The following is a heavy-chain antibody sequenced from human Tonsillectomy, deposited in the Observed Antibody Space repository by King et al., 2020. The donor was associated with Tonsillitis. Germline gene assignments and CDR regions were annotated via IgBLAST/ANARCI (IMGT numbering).Heavy chain of an antibody. CDR3: ARGVCPGGSCYGGFLNY. J-gene: IGHJ4*02. CDR2: INPNSGGT. V-gene: IGHV1-2*02. Sequence: QLVQSGAEVKEPGASVKVSCKTSGYTFTGYYIHWVRQAPGQGLEWMGLINPNSGGTNSAQNFQGRVTMTGDTSISTAYMELNRLTSDDTAVYYCARGVCPGGSCYGGFLNYWGQGTLVTVSS. CDR1: GYTFTGYY. D-gene: IGHD2-15*01.